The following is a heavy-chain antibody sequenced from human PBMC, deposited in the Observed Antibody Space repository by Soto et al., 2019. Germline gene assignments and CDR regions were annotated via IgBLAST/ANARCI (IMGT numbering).Heavy chain of an antibody. J-gene: IGHJ4*02. Sequence: EVQLVESGGDLVQPGGSLRLSCAASGFTFSSYWMHWVRQAPGKGLVWVSRINGDGSTINYADSVKGRFTISRDNAKNTLYLQRNCLRAEDTSVYYCARGYGETRSSTIGCWGQGTLVTVSS. CDR3: ARGYGETRSSTIGC. V-gene: IGHV3-74*01. D-gene: IGHD5-18*01. CDR1: GFTFSSYW. CDR2: INGDGSTI.